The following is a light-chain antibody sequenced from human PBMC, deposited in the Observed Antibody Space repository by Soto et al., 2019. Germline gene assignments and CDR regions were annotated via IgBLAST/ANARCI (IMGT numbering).Light chain of an antibody. CDR2: GAY. CDR1: QSVSSN. CDR3: QQYSNWPET. J-gene: IGKJ1*01. Sequence: EIVMTQSPATLSVSQGERATLSCRASQSVSSNLAWYQQKPGQAPRLLIYGAYTRATGIQARFSGSGSGTEFTLTITSLQSEDFAVYYCQQYSNWPETFGQGTKVDI. V-gene: IGKV3-15*01.